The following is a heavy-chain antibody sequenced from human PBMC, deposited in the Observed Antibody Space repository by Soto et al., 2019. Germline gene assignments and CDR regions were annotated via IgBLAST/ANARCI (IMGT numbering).Heavy chain of an antibody. D-gene: IGHD4-17*01. J-gene: IGHJ6*02. CDR3: AKSPVTTPSYYYGVDV. V-gene: IGHV3-23*01. CDR1: GFTFSSYA. CDR2: ISGGGSST. Sequence: EVQLLESGGGLVQPGGSLRLSCAASGFTFSSYAMTWVRQAPGKGLQWVTAISGGGSSTYYADSVKGRFTVSRDNSKNTLYLQMSRLRAEETAVYYCAKSPVTTPSYYYGVDVWGQGTTVTVS.